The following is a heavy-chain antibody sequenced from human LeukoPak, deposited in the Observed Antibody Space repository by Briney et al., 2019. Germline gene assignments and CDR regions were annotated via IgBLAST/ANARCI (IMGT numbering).Heavy chain of an antibody. Sequence: GRSLRLSCAASGFTFSSYGMHWVRQAPGKGLEWVAVISYDGSNKYYADSVKGRFTISRDNSKNTLYLQMNSLRAEDTAVYYCAKDQRWLQSWMDYYYYYGMDVWGQGTTVTVFS. J-gene: IGHJ6*02. CDR1: GFTFSSYG. D-gene: IGHD5-24*01. CDR2: ISYDGSNK. V-gene: IGHV3-30*18. CDR3: AKDQRWLQSWMDYYYYYGMDV.